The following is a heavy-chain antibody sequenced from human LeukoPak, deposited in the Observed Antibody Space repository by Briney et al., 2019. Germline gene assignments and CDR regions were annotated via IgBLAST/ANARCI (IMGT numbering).Heavy chain of an antibody. V-gene: IGHV4-59*01. CDR2: MSYTGST. J-gene: IGHJ2*01. CDR1: GVSINTYS. Sequence: SETLSLTCTVSGVSINTYSWSWVRQPPGKGLEWIGYMSYTGSTSYNPSLRSRVTISVDKSKNQFSLKLTSVTAADTAVYFCATDGYFKVWGRGTLVTVSS. CDR3: ATDGYFKV.